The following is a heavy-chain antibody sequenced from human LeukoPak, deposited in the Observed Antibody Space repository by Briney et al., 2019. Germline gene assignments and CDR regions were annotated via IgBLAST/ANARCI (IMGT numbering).Heavy chain of an antibody. CDR1: GYTFTSYD. Sequence: ASVKVSCKASGYTFTSYDINWVRQATGQGLEWMGWMNPNSGNTGYAQKFQGRVTITRNTSISTAYMELSSLRSEDTAVYYCARGLPSGTTGTTPSWGQGTLVTVSS. D-gene: IGHD1-1*01. V-gene: IGHV1-8*03. CDR2: MNPNSGNT. CDR3: ARGLPSGTTGTTPS. J-gene: IGHJ4*02.